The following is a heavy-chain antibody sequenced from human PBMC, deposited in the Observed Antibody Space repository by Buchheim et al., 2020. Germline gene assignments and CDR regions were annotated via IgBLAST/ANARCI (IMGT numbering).Heavy chain of an antibody. CDR3: AKGSRGYTNYYFDY. Sequence: EVQLVDSGGGLVQPGESLRLSCAASGFSFSGYAMSWFRQAPGKGLEWVSSISGSGATTFNADSVKGRVTISRDNSKNMLYLQMNSLRAEDTAVYFCAKGSRGYTNYYFDYWGQGTL. J-gene: IGHJ4*02. V-gene: IGHV3-23*04. CDR1: GFSFSGYA. D-gene: IGHD4-11*01. CDR2: ISGSGATT.